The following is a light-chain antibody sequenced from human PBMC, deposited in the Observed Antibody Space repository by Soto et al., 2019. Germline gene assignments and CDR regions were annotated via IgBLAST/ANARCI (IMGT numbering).Light chain of an antibody. Sequence: DIQMTQSPSTLSASVGDRVTITCRASQSISSWLAWYQQKPGKAPKLLIYKASTLQRGVPSRFSGSGSGTEFTLAISSLQPDDSATYYCQQYNDNWTFGQGTKV. CDR3: QQYNDNWT. V-gene: IGKV1-5*03. CDR2: KAS. J-gene: IGKJ1*01. CDR1: QSISSW.